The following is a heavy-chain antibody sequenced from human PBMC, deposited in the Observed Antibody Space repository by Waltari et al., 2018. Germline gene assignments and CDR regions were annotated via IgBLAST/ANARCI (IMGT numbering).Heavy chain of an antibody. J-gene: IGHJ6*02. CDR3: ARIRYGYPYYYGMDV. CDR1: GYSIRSGYY. D-gene: IGHD5-18*01. CDR2: IYHSGST. V-gene: IGHV4-38-2*01. Sequence: QVQLQESGPGLVKPSETLSLTCAVSGYSIRSGYYWGWIRQPPGKGLEWIGSIYHSGSTYYNPSLKSRVTISVDTSKNQFSLKLSSVTAADTAVYYCARIRYGYPYYYGMDVWGQGTTVTVSS.